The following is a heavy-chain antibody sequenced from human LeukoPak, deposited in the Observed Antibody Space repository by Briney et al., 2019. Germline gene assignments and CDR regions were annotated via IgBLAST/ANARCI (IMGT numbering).Heavy chain of an antibody. CDR2: IYYSGST. D-gene: IGHD3-16*02. CDR3: ARGYYDYVWGSYRPIPFDY. Sequence: PSETLSLTCTVSGGSISSYYWSWIRQPPGKGLEWIGYIYYSGSTNYNPSLKSRVTISVDTSKNQFSLKLSSVTAADTAVYYCARGYYDYVWGSYRPIPFDYWGQGTLVTVSS. J-gene: IGHJ4*02. V-gene: IGHV4-59*01. CDR1: GGSISSYY.